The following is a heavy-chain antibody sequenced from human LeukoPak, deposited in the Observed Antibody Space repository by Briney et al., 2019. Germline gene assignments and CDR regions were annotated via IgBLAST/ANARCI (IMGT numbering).Heavy chain of an antibody. Sequence: SETLSLTCTVSGGSISSSTYYWSWIRQPPGKGLEWIGRIYTSGSTNYNPSLKSRVTISVDTSKNQFSLKLNSVTAADTAVYDCAGGYGAGSYYKPFNYYYYAMDVWGKGTTVTVSS. CDR1: GGSISSSTYY. CDR3: AGGYGAGSYYKPFNYYYYAMDV. J-gene: IGHJ6*04. V-gene: IGHV4-61*02. CDR2: IYTSGST. D-gene: IGHD3-10*01.